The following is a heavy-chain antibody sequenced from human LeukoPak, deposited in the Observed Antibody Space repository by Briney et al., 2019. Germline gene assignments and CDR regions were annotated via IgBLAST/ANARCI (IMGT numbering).Heavy chain of an antibody. CDR1: GFTFSSYG. J-gene: IGHJ4*02. CDR2: ISDDGSNK. V-gene: IGHV3-30*03. Sequence: PGRSLRLSCAASGFTFSSYGMHWARQAPGKGLEWVTVISDDGSNKYYTDSVKGRFTISRDNSKNTLYVEMNSLRAEDTAVYYCARKDPNSSSTDYWGQGTLVTVSS. CDR3: ARKDPNSSSTDY. D-gene: IGHD6-13*01.